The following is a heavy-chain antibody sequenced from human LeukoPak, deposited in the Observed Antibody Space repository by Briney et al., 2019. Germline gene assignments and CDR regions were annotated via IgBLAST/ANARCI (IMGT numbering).Heavy chain of an antibody. CDR1: GFTFSSYW. J-gene: IGHJ6*03. Sequence: PGGSLRLSCAASGFTFSSYWMSWVRQAPGKGLEWVANIKQDGSEKYYVDSVKGRFTISRDNAKNSLYLQMNSLRAEDTAVYYCAREVRGDYYDSSGYYFTYYYYYYMDVWGKGTTVTVSS. CDR3: AREVRGDYYDSSGYYFTYYYYYYMDV. V-gene: IGHV3-7*01. D-gene: IGHD3-22*01. CDR2: IKQDGSEK.